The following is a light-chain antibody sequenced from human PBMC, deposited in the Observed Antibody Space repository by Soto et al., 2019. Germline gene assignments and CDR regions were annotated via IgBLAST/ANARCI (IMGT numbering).Light chain of an antibody. J-gene: IGLJ2*01. CDR2: DVT. CDR1: SNDVGDYDH. V-gene: IGLV2-8*01. Sequence: QSALTQPPSASGSPGQSVAISCTGTSNDVGDYDHVSWYQQHPGKAPRLIIYDVTRRPSGVPDRFSGSKSGNTASLTVSGLQAEDEADYYCISYADSKNLGVFGGGTKLTVL. CDR3: ISYADSKNLGV.